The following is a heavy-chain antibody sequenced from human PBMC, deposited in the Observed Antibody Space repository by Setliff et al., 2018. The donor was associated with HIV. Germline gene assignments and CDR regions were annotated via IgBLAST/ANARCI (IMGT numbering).Heavy chain of an antibody. CDR3: ARQGNIVVVTSFDY. Sequence: SETLSLTCSVSGGSISSSNYYWGWVRQPPGKGLEWVGNVDYTGSTYYNPSLKSRVTISVDTFKNQFSLRLNSVTAADTAVYYCARQGNIVVVTSFDYWGQGTLVTVSS. V-gene: IGHV4-39*07. J-gene: IGHJ4*02. CDR1: GGSISSSNYY. CDR2: VDYTGST. D-gene: IGHD2-21*02.